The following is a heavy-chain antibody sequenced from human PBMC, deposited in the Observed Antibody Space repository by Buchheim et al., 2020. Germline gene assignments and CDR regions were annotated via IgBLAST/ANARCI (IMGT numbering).Heavy chain of an antibody. V-gene: IGHV3-23*01. CDR3: AKYPSDYIWGSFGPHGMDV. D-gene: IGHD3-16*01. CDR1: GFTFSSYA. Sequence: EVQLLESGGGLVQPGGSLRLSCAASGFTFSSYAMSWVRQAPGKGLEWVSAISGSGGSTYSAASVKGRFTIPRDNSKNTLYLQMNSLRAEDTAVYYCAKYPSDYIWGSFGPHGMDVWGQGTT. J-gene: IGHJ6*02. CDR2: ISGSGGST.